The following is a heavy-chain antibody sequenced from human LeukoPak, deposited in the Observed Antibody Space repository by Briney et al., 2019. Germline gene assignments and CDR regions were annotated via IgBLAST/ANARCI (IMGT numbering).Heavy chain of an antibody. V-gene: IGHV3-7*01. J-gene: IGHJ4*02. CDR3: ARDYYDYVWGSYRYTFDY. Sequence: GGSLRLSCAASGFTFSSYWMSWVRQAPGQGLEWVAYIKQDGSEKYYVDSVKGRFTISRDNAKNSLYLQMNSLRAEDTAVYYCARDYYDYVWGSYRYTFDYWGQGTLVTVSS. CDR2: IKQDGSEK. CDR1: GFTFSSYW. D-gene: IGHD3-16*02.